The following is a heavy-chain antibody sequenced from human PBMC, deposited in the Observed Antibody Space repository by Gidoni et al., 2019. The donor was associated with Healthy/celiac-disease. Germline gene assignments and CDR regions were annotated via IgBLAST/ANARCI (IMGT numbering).Heavy chain of an antibody. Sequence: QVQLQESGPGLVKPSETLSLTCTVSGGSVSSGSYYWSWIRQPPGKGLEWIGYIYYSGSTNYNPSLKSRVTISVDTSKNQFSLKLSSVTAADTAVYYCARFDGYEHDAFDIWGQGTMVTVSS. J-gene: IGHJ3*02. CDR1: GGSVSSGSYY. CDR2: IYYSGST. V-gene: IGHV4-61*01. D-gene: IGHD2-15*01. CDR3: ARFDGYEHDAFDI.